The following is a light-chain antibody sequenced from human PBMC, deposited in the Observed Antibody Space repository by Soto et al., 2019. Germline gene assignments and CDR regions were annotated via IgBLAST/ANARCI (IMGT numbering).Light chain of an antibody. CDR3: QQYNSYRT. CDR1: QSISSW. CDR2: DAS. Sequence: DIQMTQSPSTLSASVGDRVTITFRASQSISSWLAWYQQKPGKAPKLLIYDASSLESGVPSRFSGSGSGTEFTLTISSLQPEDFATYYCQQYNSYRTFGQGTKVDIK. J-gene: IGKJ1*01. V-gene: IGKV1-5*01.